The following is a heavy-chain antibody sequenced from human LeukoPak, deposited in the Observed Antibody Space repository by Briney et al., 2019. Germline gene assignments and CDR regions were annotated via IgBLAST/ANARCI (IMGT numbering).Heavy chain of an antibody. CDR3: ASHHYYDSSGYYLPFDY. CDR1: GFTFSSYA. D-gene: IGHD3-22*01. V-gene: IGHV3-23*01. Sequence: GGSLRLSCAASGFTFSSYAMNWVRQAPGKGLEWVSSISGSGDNTYYADSVKGRFTISRDNAKNSLYLQMNSLRAEDTAVYYCASHHYYDSSGYYLPFDYWGQGTLVTVSS. CDR2: ISGSGDNT. J-gene: IGHJ4*02.